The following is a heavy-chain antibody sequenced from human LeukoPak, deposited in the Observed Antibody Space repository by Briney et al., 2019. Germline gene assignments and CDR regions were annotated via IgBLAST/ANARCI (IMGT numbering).Heavy chain of an antibody. CDR2: ISSSGSTI. CDR3: APYCDILTGYPY. J-gene: IGHJ4*02. CDR1: GFTFSSYE. D-gene: IGHD3-9*01. V-gene: IGHV3-48*03. Sequence: QPGGSLRLSCAASGFTFSSYEMNWVRQAPGKELEWVSYISSSGSTIYYADSVKGRFTISRDNAKNSLYLQMNSLRAEDTAVYYCAPYCDILTGYPYWGQGTLVTVSS.